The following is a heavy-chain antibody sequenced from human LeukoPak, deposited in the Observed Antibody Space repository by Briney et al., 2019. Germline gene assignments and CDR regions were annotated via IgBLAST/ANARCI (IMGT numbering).Heavy chain of an antibody. V-gene: IGHV1-18*01. CDR2: ISAYNGNT. CDR3: ARVGYCSSTSCSGDY. J-gene: IGHJ4*02. Sequence: ASVKVSCKASGYTFTNYGISWVRQAPGQGLEWMGWISAYNGNTNYAQKLQGRVTMTTDTSTSTAYMELRSLRSDDTAVYYCARVGYCSSTSCSGDYWGQGTLVTVSS. CDR1: GYTFTNYG. D-gene: IGHD2-2*03.